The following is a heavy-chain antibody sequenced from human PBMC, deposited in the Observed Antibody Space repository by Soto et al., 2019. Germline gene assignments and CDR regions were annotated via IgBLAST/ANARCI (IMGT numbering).Heavy chain of an antibody. Sequence: LRLSCAASGFTFSRYAMGWVRQAPGKELEWVSVISGSGGNIHYADSVKGRFTISRDNSKNTLYLQMNSLRVEDTAVYNCATQDFRGTTGTTWGQGTLVTVSS. CDR2: ISGSGGNI. V-gene: IGHV3-23*01. D-gene: IGHD1-1*01. J-gene: IGHJ4*02. CDR1: GFTFSRYA. CDR3: ATQDFRGTTGTT.